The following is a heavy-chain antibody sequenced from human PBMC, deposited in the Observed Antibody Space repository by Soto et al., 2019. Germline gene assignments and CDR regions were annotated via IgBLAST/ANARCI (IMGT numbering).Heavy chain of an antibody. CDR2: LSYDGSEE. J-gene: IGHJ4*02. D-gene: IGHD3-9*01. CDR3: ARDRDEILTGYHDY. CDR1: GFTFTKFA. V-gene: IGHV3-30-3*01. Sequence: LRLSCTASGFTFTKFAMHWVRRAPGKGLEWVAVLSYDGSEEYYADSVKGRFTISRDNSRNTLYLHLTTLRAEDTAVYYCARDRDEILTGYHDYWGQGTVVTVSS.